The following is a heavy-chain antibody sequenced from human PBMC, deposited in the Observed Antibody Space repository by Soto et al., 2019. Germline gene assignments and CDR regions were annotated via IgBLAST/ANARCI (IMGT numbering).Heavy chain of an antibody. Sequence: PSETLSLTCTVSGASISSSYWSWIRQYPGKGLEWIGYVYYSGSTNYNPSLKSRVTISVDTSKNQFSLKLSSVTAADTAVYYCARGYYDSSGQSNTFDIWGQGTMVTVSS. D-gene: IGHD3-22*01. CDR2: VYYSGST. CDR3: ARGYYDSSGQSNTFDI. V-gene: IGHV4-59*01. J-gene: IGHJ3*02. CDR1: GASISSSY.